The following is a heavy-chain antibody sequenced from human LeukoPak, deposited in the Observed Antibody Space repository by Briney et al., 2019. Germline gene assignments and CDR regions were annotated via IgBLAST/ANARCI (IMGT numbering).Heavy chain of an antibody. CDR2: IIPIFGTT. Sequence: ASVKVSCKASGGTFSSHAISWVRQAPGQGLEWVGGIIPIFGTTNYAQKYQGRVTITTDESTSTGYMELRSLRSDDTAVYYCARGDSGYDYGFDNWGQGSLVTVSS. CDR1: GGTFSSHA. D-gene: IGHD5-12*01. V-gene: IGHV1-69*05. CDR3: ARGDSGYDYGFDN. J-gene: IGHJ4*02.